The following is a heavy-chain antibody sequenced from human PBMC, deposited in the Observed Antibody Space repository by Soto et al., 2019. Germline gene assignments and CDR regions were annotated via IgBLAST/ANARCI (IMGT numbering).Heavy chain of an antibody. CDR3: ARTWIQLWPLNYYYYGMDV. V-gene: IGHV4-39*01. CDR1: GGSISSSSYY. D-gene: IGHD5-18*01. Sequence: SETLSLTCTVSGGSISSSSYYWGWIRQPPGKGLEWIGSIYYSGSTYYNPSLKSRVTISVDTSKNQFSLKLSSVTAADTAVYYCARTWIQLWPLNYYYYGMDVWGQGTTVT. CDR2: IYYSGST. J-gene: IGHJ6*02.